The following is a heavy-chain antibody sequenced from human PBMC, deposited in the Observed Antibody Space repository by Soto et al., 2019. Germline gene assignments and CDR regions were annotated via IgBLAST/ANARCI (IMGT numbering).Heavy chain of an antibody. Sequence: PGGSLRLSCAASGFTFSNYWMNWVRQAPGKGLEWVANKKHDGSEKYYVDSVKGRFTISRDNAKNSLYLEINSLRAEDTAVFYCARGSGSHDYWGQGTLVTVSS. J-gene: IGHJ4*02. CDR3: ARGSGSHDY. V-gene: IGHV3-7*04. D-gene: IGHD1-26*01. CDR1: GFTFSNYW. CDR2: KKHDGSEK.